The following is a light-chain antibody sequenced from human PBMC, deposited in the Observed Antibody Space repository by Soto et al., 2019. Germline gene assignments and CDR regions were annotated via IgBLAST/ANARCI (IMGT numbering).Light chain of an antibody. CDR2: AAS. CDR3: QQSFSSPRT. CDR1: QSISRF. V-gene: IGKV1-39*01. J-gene: IGKJ1*01. Sequence: DIQMTQSPSSLSASVGDRITITCRASQSISRFLNWYQHKPGKAPKLLIYAASNLQSGVPSRFSGSGSGADYTLTISSLQPEDFATYYCQQSFSSPRTFGQGTKVEIK.